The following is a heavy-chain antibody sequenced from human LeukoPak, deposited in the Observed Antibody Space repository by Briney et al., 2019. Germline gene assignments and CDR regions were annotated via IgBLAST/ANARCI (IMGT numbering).Heavy chain of an antibody. CDR1: GFAFSDYY. CDR2: ISSSGSTI. Sequence: GGSLRLSCAASGFAFSDYYMIWIRQAPGKGLEWVSYISSSGSTIYYADSVKGRFTISRDNARNTVYLQMNSPRAEDTAVYYCARGGTAALDYWGQGTLVSVSS. J-gene: IGHJ4*02. V-gene: IGHV3-11*04. CDR3: ARGGTAALDY. D-gene: IGHD6-13*01.